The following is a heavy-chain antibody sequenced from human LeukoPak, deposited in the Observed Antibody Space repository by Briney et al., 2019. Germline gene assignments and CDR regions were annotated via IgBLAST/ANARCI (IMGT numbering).Heavy chain of an antibody. CDR3: AKGAYNSGWYVDFDY. D-gene: IGHD6-19*01. Sequence: GGSLRLSCAASGYTFSSYAMSWDSQAPGKGLEWVSTISGSGGSTYYADSVKGRFTISRDNSKNTLWLQMNSLRAEDTAVYYCAKGAYNSGWYVDFDYWGQGTLVTVSS. CDR2: ISGSGGST. CDR1: GYTFSSYA. J-gene: IGHJ4*02. V-gene: IGHV3-23*01.